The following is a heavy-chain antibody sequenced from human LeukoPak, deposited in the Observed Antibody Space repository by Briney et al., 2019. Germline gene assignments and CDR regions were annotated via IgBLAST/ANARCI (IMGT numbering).Heavy chain of an antibody. CDR2: INPNSGGT. CDR1: GYTFTGYY. CDR3: ARGPAARRGWFDP. D-gene: IGHD2-2*01. V-gene: IGHV1-2*02. Sequence: ASVKVSCKASGYTFTGYYMHWVRQAPGQGLEWMGWINPNSGGTNYAQKFQGRATMTRDTSISTAYMELSRLRSDDTAVYYCARGPAARRGWFDPWGQGTLVTVSS. J-gene: IGHJ5*02.